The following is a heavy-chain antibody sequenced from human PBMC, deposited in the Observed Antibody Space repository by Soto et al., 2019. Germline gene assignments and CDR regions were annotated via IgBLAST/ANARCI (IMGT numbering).Heavy chain of an antibody. CDR3: ARHVSRYYYYMDV. CDR1: GYSFTRYW. CDR2: IYPGDSDT. V-gene: IGHV5-51*01. J-gene: IGHJ6*03. Sequence: GESLKISCKGSGYSFTRYWIGWVRQMTGKGLEWMGIIYPGDSDTRYSPSFQGQVTISADKSISTAYLQWSSLKASDTAMYYCARHVSRYYYYMDVWGKGTTVTVSS.